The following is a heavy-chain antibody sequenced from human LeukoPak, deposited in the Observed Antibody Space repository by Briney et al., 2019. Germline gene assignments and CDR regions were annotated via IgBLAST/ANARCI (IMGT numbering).Heavy chain of an antibody. J-gene: IGHJ6*04. Sequence: GGSLRLSCAASGFTFSSYSMNWVRQAPGKGLEWVSYISSSSRTIYYADSVKGRFTISRDNAKSSLYLQMNSLRAEDTAVYYCAELGITMIGGVWGKGTTVTISS. CDR2: ISSSSRTI. V-gene: IGHV3-48*01. CDR1: GFTFSSYS. CDR3: AELGITMIGGV. D-gene: IGHD3-10*02.